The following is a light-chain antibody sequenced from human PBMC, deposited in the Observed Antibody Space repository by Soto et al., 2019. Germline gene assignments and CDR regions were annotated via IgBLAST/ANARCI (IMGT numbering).Light chain of an antibody. J-gene: IGKJ4*01. CDR2: EAS. V-gene: IGKV1-17*03. CDR1: QGIVKY. Sequence: DIQMTQSPSAMSASVGDRVTITCRASQGIVKYFAWFQQKTGKDPKRLIYEASSLQSREPARFSGRGSGTDFTRTISSLQHAYYAVYYCRQHATYPLTFGGGTKVEIK. CDR3: RQHATYPLT.